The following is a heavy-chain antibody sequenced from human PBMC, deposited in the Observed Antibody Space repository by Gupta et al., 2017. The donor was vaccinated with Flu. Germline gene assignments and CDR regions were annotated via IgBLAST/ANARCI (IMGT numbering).Heavy chain of an antibody. CDR2: IGTVGDT. CDR1: GFNLSSYD. Sequence: EVQLVESGGGLVQPGGSLRLSCAASGFNLSSYDMHWVRQATGKGLEWVSAIGTVGDTFYPGSVKGRFTISRENAENSLYLQMNSLRAGDTAVYYCARGLYCTSTSCYINNDAFDIWGQGTMVTVSS. J-gene: IGHJ3*02. CDR3: ARGLYCTSTSCYINNDAFDI. D-gene: IGHD2-2*02. V-gene: IGHV3-13*01.